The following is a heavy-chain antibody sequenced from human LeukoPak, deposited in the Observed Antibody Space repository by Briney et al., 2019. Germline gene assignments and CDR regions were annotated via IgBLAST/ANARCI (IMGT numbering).Heavy chain of an antibody. CDR3: AAEGQWSLVHYFNS. CDR2: FDPEDAEV. Sequence: ASVKVPCKVSGNTLTDLSIHWVRQAPEKGLDWMGGFDPEDAEVIYAEKFQDRVTMTEDPSTDTAYLELSSLRSEDTAVYYCAAEGQWSLVHYFNSWGQGTLVTVSS. D-gene: IGHD2-15*01. CDR1: GNTLTDLS. J-gene: IGHJ4*02. V-gene: IGHV1-24*01.